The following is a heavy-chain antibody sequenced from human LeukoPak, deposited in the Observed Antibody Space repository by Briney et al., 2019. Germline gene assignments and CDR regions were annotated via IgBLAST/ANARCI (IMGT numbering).Heavy chain of an antibody. CDR2: IYYSGST. CDR3: ARDDYRY. V-gene: IGHV4-59*01. J-gene: IGHJ4*02. CDR1: GGSISSYY. Sequence: PSETLSLTCTVSGGSISSYYWSWIRQPPGKGLEWIGYIYYSGSTNYNPSLKSRVTISVDTSKNQFSLKLSSMTAADTAVYYCARDDYRYWGQGTLVTVSS. D-gene: IGHD4/OR15-4a*01.